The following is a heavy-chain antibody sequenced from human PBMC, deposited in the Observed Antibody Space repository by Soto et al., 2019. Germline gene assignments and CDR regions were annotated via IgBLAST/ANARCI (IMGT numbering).Heavy chain of an antibody. Sequence: SETLSLTCTFSGGSISSGGYYWSWIRQPPGKGLEWIGYIYYSGSTYYNPSLKSRVTISVDTSKNQFSLKLSSVTAADTAVYYCARGGIYDILTGPDYWGQGTLVTVSS. CDR1: GGSISSGGYY. CDR2: IYYSGST. J-gene: IGHJ4*02. CDR3: ARGGIYDILTGPDY. D-gene: IGHD3-9*01. V-gene: IGHV4-30-4*01.